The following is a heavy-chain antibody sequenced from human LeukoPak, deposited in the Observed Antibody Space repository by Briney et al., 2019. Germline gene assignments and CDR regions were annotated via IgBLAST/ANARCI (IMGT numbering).Heavy chain of an antibody. CDR3: ATGTGGIDAFDI. J-gene: IGHJ3*02. CDR2: IIPILGIA. V-gene: IGHV1-69*04. D-gene: IGHD1-14*01. CDR1: GGTFSSYA. Sequence: SVKVSCKASGGTFSSYAISWVRQAPGQGLEWMGRIIPILGIANYAQKFQGRVTITADKSTSTAYMELSSLRSEDTAVYYCATGTGGIDAFDIWGQGTMVTVSS.